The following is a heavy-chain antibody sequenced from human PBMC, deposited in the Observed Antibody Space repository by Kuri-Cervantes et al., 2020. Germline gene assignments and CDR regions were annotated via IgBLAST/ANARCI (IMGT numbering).Heavy chain of an antibody. J-gene: IGHJ4*02. CDR2: ISWNSGSI. CDR1: GFIFDDYA. D-gene: IGHD6-13*01. CDR3: AKGAWTDSSSWYAIDY. V-gene: IGHV3-9*01. Sequence: SLKISCAASGFIFDDYAMHWVRQAPGKGLEWVSGISWNSGSIGYADSVKGRFTISRDNAKNSLYLQMNSLRAEDTALYYCAKGAWTDSSSWYAIDYWGQGTLVTVSS.